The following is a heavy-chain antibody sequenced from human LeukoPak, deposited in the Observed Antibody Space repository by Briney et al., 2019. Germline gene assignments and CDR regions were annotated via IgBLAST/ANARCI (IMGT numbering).Heavy chain of an antibody. CDR3: ARAHGWGNWFDP. J-gene: IGHJ5*02. CDR2: INPNSGGT. CDR1: GYTFTGYY. D-gene: IGHD3-16*01. Sequence: ASVKVSCKASGYTFTGYYMHWVRQAPGQGLEWMGRINPNSGGTNYTQKFQGRVTMTRDTSISTACMELSRLRSDDTAVYYCARAHGWGNWFDPWGQGTLVTVSS. V-gene: IGHV1-2*06.